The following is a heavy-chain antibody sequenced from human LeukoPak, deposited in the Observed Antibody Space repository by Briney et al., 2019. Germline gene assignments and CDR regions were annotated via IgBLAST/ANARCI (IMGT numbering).Heavy chain of an antibody. CDR1: GFTFSSYG. CDR3: AKGPTRNYCGLGSHFDS. CDR2: IRYDGSNK. Sequence: PGGSLRLSCAASGFTFSSYGMHWVRQAPGKGLDWVAFIRYDGSNKYYADSVKGRFTISRDNSKNTLHLKMNSLRTEDTAVYHCAKGPTRNYCGLGSHFDSWGQGTLVTVSS. J-gene: IGHJ4*02. D-gene: IGHD3-10*01. V-gene: IGHV3-30*02.